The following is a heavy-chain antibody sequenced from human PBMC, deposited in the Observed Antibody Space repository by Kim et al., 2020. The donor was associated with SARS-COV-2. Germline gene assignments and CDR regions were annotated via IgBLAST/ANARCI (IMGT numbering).Heavy chain of an antibody. CDR1: GGSFSGYY. V-gene: IGHV4-34*01. D-gene: IGHD2-15*01. J-gene: IGHJ6*02. Sequence: SETLSLTCAVYGGSFSGYYWSWIRQPPGKGLEWIGEINHSGSTNYNPSLKSRVTISVDTSKNQFSLKLSSVTAADTAVYYCARGSVYCSGGSCYSGNYYYYGMDVWGQGTTGTVSS. CDR2: INHSGST. CDR3: ARGSVYCSGGSCYSGNYYYYGMDV.